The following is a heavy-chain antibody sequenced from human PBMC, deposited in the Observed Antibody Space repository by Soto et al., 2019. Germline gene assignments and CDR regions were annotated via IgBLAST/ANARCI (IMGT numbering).Heavy chain of an antibody. D-gene: IGHD3-3*01. CDR3: ARGYYDFWSGSAGFDY. J-gene: IGHJ4*02. CDR2: INHSGST. Sequence: QVQLQQWGAGLLKPSETLSLTCAVYGGSFSGYYWSWIRQPPGKGLEWIGEINHSGSTNYNPSLKSRVTISVDTSKNQFSLKLSSVTAADTAVYYCARGYYDFWSGSAGFDYWGQGTLVTVSS. V-gene: IGHV4-34*01. CDR1: GGSFSGYY.